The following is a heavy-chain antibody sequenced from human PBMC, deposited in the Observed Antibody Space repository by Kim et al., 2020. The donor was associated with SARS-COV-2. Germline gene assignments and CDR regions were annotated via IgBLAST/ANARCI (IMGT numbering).Heavy chain of an antibody. J-gene: IGHJ4*02. V-gene: IGHV4-34*01. D-gene: IGHD2-2*01. CDR1: GGSFSGYY. CDR2: INHSGST. CDR3: ARGGGFGCSSTSCYRLDY. Sequence: SETLSLTCAVYGGSFSGYYWSWIRQPPGKGLEWIGEINHSGSTNYNPSLKSRVTISVDTSKNQFSLKLSSVTAADTAVYYCARGGGFGCSSTSCYRLDYWGQGTLVTVSS.